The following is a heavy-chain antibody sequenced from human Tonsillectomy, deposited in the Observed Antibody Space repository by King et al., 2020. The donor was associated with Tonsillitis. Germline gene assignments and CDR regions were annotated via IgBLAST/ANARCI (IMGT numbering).Heavy chain of an antibody. D-gene: IGHD1-26*01. Sequence: VQLVESGGGVVQPGKSLRLSCAASGFIFSSYGMHWVRQAPGKGLEWVAVIPHDVNTEYYADSVKGRFTISRDNSKNTLYLQMNSLRVEDTAVYYCAKDVGSSFLPFDPWGQGTLVTVSS. CDR1: GFIFSSYG. V-gene: IGHV3-30*18. CDR2: IPHDVNTE. J-gene: IGHJ5*02. CDR3: AKDVGSSFLPFDP.